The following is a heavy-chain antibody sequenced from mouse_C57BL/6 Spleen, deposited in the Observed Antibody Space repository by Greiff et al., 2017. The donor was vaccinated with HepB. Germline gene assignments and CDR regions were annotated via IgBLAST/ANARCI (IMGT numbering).Heavy chain of an antibody. CDR3: ARGGNYWFAY. CDR1: GYTFTDYN. V-gene: IGHV1-18*01. J-gene: IGHJ3*01. D-gene: IGHD1-3*01. Sequence: VQLKESGPELVKPGASVKIPCKASGYTFTDYNMDWVKQSHGKSLEWIGDINPNNGGTIYNQKFKGKATLTVDKSSSTAYMELRSLTSEDTAVYYCARGGNYWFAYWGQGTLVTVSA. CDR2: INPNNGGT.